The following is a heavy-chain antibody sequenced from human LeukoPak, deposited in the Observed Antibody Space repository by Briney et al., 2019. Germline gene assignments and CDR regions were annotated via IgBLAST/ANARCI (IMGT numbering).Heavy chain of an antibody. CDR3: ARDLGVMVRAFDI. J-gene: IGHJ3*02. CDR1: GGSISSYY. Sequence: SETLSLTCTVSGGSISSYYWSWIRQPPGRRLEWIGYIYYSGSTSYNPSLKSRVTISVDTSKNQISLKLSSVTAADTAVYYCARDLGVMVRAFDIWGQGTMVTVSS. D-gene: IGHD5-18*01. V-gene: IGHV4-59*01. CDR2: IYYSGST.